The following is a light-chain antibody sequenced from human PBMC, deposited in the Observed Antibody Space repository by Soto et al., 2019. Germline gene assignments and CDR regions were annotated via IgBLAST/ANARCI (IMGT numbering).Light chain of an antibody. CDR3: QQRSNWPRT. V-gene: IGKV3D-20*02. CDR2: GAS. J-gene: IGKJ1*01. Sequence: EIVLTQSPGTLSLSPGERATLSCRASQSVSSSHLAWYQQKPGQAPRLLIYGASSRATGIPDRFSGSGSGTDFTLTISSLEPEDFAVYYCQQRSNWPRTFGQGTKVDIK. CDR1: QSVSSSH.